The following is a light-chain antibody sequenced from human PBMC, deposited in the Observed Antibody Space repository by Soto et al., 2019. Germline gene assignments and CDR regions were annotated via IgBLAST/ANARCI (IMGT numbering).Light chain of an antibody. J-gene: IGKJ1*01. CDR3: QQSYSTPRM. CDR1: QNINNY. V-gene: IGKV1-39*01. Sequence: DIQVTQSPSSLSASVGDRVTITCQASQNINNYLNWYQQKPGRAPKLLIYAASSLQSGVPSRFSGSGSGTDFTLTISSLQPEDFATYYCQQSYSTPRMFGQGTKVDIK. CDR2: AAS.